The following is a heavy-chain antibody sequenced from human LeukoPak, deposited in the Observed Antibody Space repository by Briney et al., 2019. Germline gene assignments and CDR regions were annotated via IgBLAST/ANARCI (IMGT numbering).Heavy chain of an antibody. CDR3: ARGLVVGAGRFDP. V-gene: IGHV4-59*01. J-gene: IGHJ5*02. CDR2: IFYTGNT. CDR1: GGSTTNYY. D-gene: IGHD3-22*01. Sequence: SETLSLTCTVSGGSTTNYYWSWIRQTPRKGLEWMGYIFYTGNTDYNPSLKSRLTISVDTSKNQFSLNLRSVTTADTGVYFCARGLVVGAGRFDPWGQGTLAIVSS.